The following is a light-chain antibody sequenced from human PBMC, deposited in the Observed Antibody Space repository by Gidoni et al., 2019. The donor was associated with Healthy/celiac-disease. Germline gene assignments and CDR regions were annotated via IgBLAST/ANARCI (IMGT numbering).Light chain of an antibody. J-gene: IGKJ1*01. V-gene: IGKV1-39*01. CDR3: QQSYSTPGT. Sequence: DIQLTKSPSSLSASVGDRVTITCRAIQSISSYLNWYQQKPGKAPKLLIYAASSLQSGVPSRFSGSGSGTDFTLTISSLQPDDFATYYCQQSYSTPGTFGQGTKVEIK. CDR2: AAS. CDR1: QSISSY.